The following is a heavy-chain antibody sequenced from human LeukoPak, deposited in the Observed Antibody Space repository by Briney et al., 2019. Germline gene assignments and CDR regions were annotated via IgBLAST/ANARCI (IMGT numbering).Heavy chain of an antibody. Sequence: ASVKVSCKASGYTFTSYGISWVRQAPGQGLEWMGWISAYNGNTNYAQKLQGRVTMTTDTSTSTAYMELRSLRSDDTAVYYCARTYCAEDCSIRYFDYWGQGTLVTVSS. CDR3: ARTYCAEDCSIRYFDY. V-gene: IGHV1-18*01. J-gene: IGHJ4*02. CDR1: GYTFTSYG. CDR2: ISAYNGNT. D-gene: IGHD2-21*02.